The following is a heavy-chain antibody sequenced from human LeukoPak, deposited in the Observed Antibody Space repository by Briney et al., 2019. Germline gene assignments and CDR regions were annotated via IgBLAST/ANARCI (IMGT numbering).Heavy chain of an antibody. CDR3: AKDYRIGYSDHFDY. V-gene: IGHV3-23*01. Sequence: GGPLRLSCVGSGFTFSSHAMSWVRQAPEKGLEWVSGIYESGQTTHYADSVKGRFSISRDNSKNTLYLQMDSLRGEDTAIYYCAKDYRIGYSDHFDYWGQGALVTVSP. J-gene: IGHJ4*02. D-gene: IGHD2-21*01. CDR2: IYESGQTT. CDR1: GFTFSSHA.